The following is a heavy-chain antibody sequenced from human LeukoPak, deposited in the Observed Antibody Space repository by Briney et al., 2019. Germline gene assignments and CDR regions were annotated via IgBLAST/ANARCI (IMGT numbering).Heavy chain of an antibody. V-gene: IGHV1-18*01. CDR3: ARGWELSI. CDR2: IHTYTGHT. D-gene: IGHD3-10*01. J-gene: IGHJ3*02. CDR1: GYTFNSYG. Sequence: ASVKVSCKSSGYTFNSYGITWVRQAPGQGLEWLGWIHTYTGHTNYAQKLQGRVTMTTDTSTSTAYMELRSLRSDDTALYYCARGWELSIWGQGTMVTVSS.